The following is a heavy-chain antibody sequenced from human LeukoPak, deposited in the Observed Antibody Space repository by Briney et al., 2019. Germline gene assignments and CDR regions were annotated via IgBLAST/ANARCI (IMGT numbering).Heavy chain of an antibody. CDR2: TYYRSQWIH. CDR1: GDSVSSNSAA. CDR3: ARNFSPDFDL. D-gene: IGHD1-14*01. J-gene: IGHJ4*02. Sequence: SQTLSLTCAISGDSVSSNSAAWSWIRQSPSRGLEWLGRTYYRSQWIHDYALSVRGRITITPDTSKNQFSLQLNSVTPEDTAVYYCARNFSPDFDLWGQGTLVTVSS. V-gene: IGHV6-1*01.